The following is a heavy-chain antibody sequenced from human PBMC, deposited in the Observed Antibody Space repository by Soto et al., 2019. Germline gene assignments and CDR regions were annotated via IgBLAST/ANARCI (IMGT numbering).Heavy chain of an antibody. CDR1: GFIFSGYA. D-gene: IGHD3-9*01. V-gene: IGHV3-23*01. CDR2: ISGSAATI. Sequence: GGSLRLSCAASGFIFSGYAMSWVRQAPGKGLEWVSAISGSAATIFYADSVKGRFTISRDNSKNTLYLQMNSLRAEDTAVYCCAKRSNFDWSPFDYWGQGTLVTVSS. CDR3: AKRSNFDWSPFDY. J-gene: IGHJ4*02.